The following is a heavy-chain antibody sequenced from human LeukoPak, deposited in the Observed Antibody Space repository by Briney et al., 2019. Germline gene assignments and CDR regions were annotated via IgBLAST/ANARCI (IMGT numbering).Heavy chain of an antibody. CDR1: GYTFRRYH. CDR2: INPSGGST. J-gene: IGHJ4*02. Sequence: ASVKVSCTVSGYTFRRYHIHWVRQAPGQGLEWMGIINPSGGSTSYAQKFQGRVTMTRDTSTSTVYMELSSLRSEDTAVHYCARDRGVGDTPVFDYWGQGTLVTVSS. CDR3: ARDRGVGDTPVFDY. D-gene: IGHD1-26*01. V-gene: IGHV1-46*01.